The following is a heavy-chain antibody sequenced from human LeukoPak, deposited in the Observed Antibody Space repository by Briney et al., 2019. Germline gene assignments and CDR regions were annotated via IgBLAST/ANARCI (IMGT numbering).Heavy chain of an antibody. CDR2: IYYSGST. CDR1: GGSISSYY. D-gene: IGHD3-10*01. CDR3: ARARGDPYYGMDV. J-gene: IGHJ6*02. V-gene: IGHV4-59*01. Sequence: SETLSLTCTVSGGSISSYYWSWIRQPPGKGLEWIGYIYYSGSTNYNPSLKSRVTISVDTSKNQFSLKLSSVTAADTAVYYCARARGDPYYGMDVWGQGTTVTVSS.